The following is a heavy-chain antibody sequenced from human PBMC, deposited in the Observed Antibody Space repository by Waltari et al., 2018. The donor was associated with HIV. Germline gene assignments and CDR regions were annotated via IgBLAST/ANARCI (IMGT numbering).Heavy chain of an antibody. D-gene: IGHD6-13*01. Sequence: EVQLLESGGGLVQPGGSLRLSCAASGFTFSSYAMSWVRQAPGKGLEWVSVISGSGGSTYYADSVEGRFTISRDNSKNTLYLQMNSLRAEDTAVYYCAKGAYSSYYFDYWGQGTLVTVSS. CDR2: ISGSGGST. V-gene: IGHV3-23*01. CDR1: GFTFSSYA. J-gene: IGHJ4*02. CDR3: AKGAYSSYYFDY.